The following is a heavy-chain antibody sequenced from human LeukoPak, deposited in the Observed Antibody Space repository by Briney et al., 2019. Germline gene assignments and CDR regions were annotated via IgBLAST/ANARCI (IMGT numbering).Heavy chain of an antibody. J-gene: IGHJ4*02. Sequence: ASVKVSCKASGGTFSSYAISWVRQAPGQGLEWMGWISAYNGNTNYAQKLQGRVTMTTDTSTSTAYMELRSLRSDDTAVYYCAREEGLDIVVVPAAMALDYWGQGTLVTVSS. D-gene: IGHD2-2*01. CDR3: AREEGLDIVVVPAAMALDY. V-gene: IGHV1-18*01. CDR2: ISAYNGNT. CDR1: GGTFSSYA.